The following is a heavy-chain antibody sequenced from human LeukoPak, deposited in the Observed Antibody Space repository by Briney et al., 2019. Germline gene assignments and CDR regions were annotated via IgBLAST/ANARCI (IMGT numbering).Heavy chain of an antibody. Sequence: ASVKVSCKVSGYTLTELPMHWVRQAPGKGLEWMGGFDPEDGETIYAQKFQGRVTMTEDTSTDTAYMELSSLRSEDTAVYYCARYSWAVAGTGRAFDIWGQGTMVTVSS. CDR2: FDPEDGET. CDR3: ARYSWAVAGTGRAFDI. J-gene: IGHJ3*02. V-gene: IGHV1-24*01. CDR1: GYTLTELP. D-gene: IGHD6-19*01.